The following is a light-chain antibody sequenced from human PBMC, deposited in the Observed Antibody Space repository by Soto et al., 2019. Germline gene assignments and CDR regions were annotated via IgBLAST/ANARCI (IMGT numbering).Light chain of an antibody. J-gene: IGKJ1*01. Sequence: DIQMTQSPSTLSASVGDRVTITCRASQSISTWLAWYQQKPGKAPKVLIYDASSLESGVPSRFSGSGFGTEFTLTISSLQPDDFATYYCQQYNTYSFGQGTKVDIK. CDR1: QSISTW. CDR3: QQYNTYS. CDR2: DAS. V-gene: IGKV1-5*01.